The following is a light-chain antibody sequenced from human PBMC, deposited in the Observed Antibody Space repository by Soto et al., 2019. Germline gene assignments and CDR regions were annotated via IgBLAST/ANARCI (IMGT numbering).Light chain of an antibody. CDR1: QTVDKNY. V-gene: IGKV3D-20*01. CDR3: QQYAHSPLA. J-gene: IGKJ4*01. Sequence: DIVLTQSPATLSLSPGERATLSCGASQTVDKNYLGWYQQKPGLAPRLLIYDVSNRATGIPDRFSGSGSGTHFTLTITSLEPEDFAVYYCQQYAHSPLAFGGGTRVEIK. CDR2: DVS.